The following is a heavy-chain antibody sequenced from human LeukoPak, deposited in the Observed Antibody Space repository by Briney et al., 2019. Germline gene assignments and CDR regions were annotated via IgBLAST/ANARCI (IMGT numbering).Heavy chain of an antibody. V-gene: IGHV4-4*02. Sequence: PSETLSLTCAVSGGSISSNNWWSWVRQPPGKGLEWIGEIYHSGSTTYNPSLKSRVTISVDKSKNQFSLELSSVAAADTAVYFCARDANYHDSDAYYDALDIWGQGTLVTVSS. CDR2: IYHSGST. J-gene: IGHJ3*02. D-gene: IGHD3-16*01. CDR3: ARDANYHDSDAYYDALDI. CDR1: GGSISSNNW.